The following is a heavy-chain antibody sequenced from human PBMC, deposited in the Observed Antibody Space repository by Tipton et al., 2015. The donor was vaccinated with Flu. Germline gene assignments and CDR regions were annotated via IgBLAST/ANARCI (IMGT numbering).Heavy chain of an antibody. V-gene: IGHV4-38-2*01. D-gene: IGHD5-18*01. Sequence: TLSLTCVASGFAFDDFGLGWVRRAPGKGLAWIGNIYRSGSTFYNPSLKSRVTISVDTSKNQFSLQLSSVTAADTAVYYCARVETVQLYSFDYWGQGTVVTVSS. CDR2: IYRSGST. CDR1: GFAFDDFG. J-gene: IGHJ4*02. CDR3: ARVETVQLYSFDY.